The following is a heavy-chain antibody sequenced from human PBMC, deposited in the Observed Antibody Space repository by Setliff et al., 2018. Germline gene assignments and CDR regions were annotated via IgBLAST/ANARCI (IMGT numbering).Heavy chain of an antibody. CDR1: GFGVSSNY. Sequence: GGSLRLSCAASGFGVSSNYMSWVRQAPGKGLEWVSAIFSGGNTYNADSVKGRFTISRDNSKNTVYLQMNSLRAEDTAVYYCARESYYYDSSGYSMGAVDIWGQGTTVTVSS. V-gene: IGHV3-53*01. CDR2: IFSGGNT. D-gene: IGHD3-22*01. J-gene: IGHJ3*02. CDR3: ARESYYYDSSGYSMGAVDI.